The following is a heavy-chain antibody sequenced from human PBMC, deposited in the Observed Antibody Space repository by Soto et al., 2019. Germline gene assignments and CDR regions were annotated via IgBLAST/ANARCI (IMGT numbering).Heavy chain of an antibody. J-gene: IGHJ4*02. V-gene: IGHV4-39*01. CDR3: ATIPATTILTDY. D-gene: IGHD2-2*02. CDR1: GGSITSSYY. CDR2: IYYSGST. Sequence: SETLSLTCXVSGGSITSSYYCGWIRQPPGKGLEWIGSIYYSGSTYYNPSLKSRVTISVDTSKNQFSLKLSSVTAADTSVYYCATIPATTILTDYWGQGTLVTGSS.